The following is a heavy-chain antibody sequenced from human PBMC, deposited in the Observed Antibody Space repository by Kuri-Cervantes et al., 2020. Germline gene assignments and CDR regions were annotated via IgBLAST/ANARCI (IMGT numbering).Heavy chain of an antibody. D-gene: IGHD3-22*01. Sequence: SETLSLTCTVSGGSISSGDYYWSWIRQPPGKGLEWIGYIYYSGSTYYNPSLKSRVTISVDTSKNQFSLKLSSVTAADTAVYYCAREGTIYYYDSSGYYRQNYYYGMDVWGQGTTVTVSS. J-gene: IGHJ6*02. V-gene: IGHV4-30-4*01. CDR1: GGSISSGDYY. CDR3: AREGTIYYYDSSGYYRQNYYYGMDV. CDR2: IYYSGST.